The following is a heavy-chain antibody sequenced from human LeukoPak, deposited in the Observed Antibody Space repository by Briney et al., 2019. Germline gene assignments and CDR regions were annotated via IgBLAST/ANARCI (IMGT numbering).Heavy chain of an antibody. CDR3: ARGGYDILTGYYSLDY. D-gene: IGHD3-9*01. CDR1: GGSISSYY. J-gene: IGHJ4*02. CDR2: IYYSGST. V-gene: IGHV4-59*01. Sequence: SETLPLTCTVSGGSISSYYWSWIRQPPGKGLEWIGYIYYSGSTNYNPSLKSRVTISVDTSKNQFSLKLSSVTAADTAVYYCARGGYDILTGYYSLDYWGQGTLVTVSS.